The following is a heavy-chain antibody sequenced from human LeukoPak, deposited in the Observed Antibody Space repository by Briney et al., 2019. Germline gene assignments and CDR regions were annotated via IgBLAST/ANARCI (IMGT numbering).Heavy chain of an antibody. CDR3: VRVSYFGSGFNDH. Sequence: SETLSLTCAVYGGSFSGYYWSWIRQPPGKGLEWIGEINHSGSTNYNPSLKSRVTISVDTSKNQFSLKLSSVTAADTAVYYCVRVSYFGSGFNDHWGQGTLVTVSS. CDR1: GGSFSGYY. D-gene: IGHD3-10*01. J-gene: IGHJ4*02. CDR2: INHSGST. V-gene: IGHV4-34*01.